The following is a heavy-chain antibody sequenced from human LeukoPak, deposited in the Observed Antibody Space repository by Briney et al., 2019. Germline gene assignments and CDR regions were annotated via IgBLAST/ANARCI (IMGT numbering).Heavy chain of an antibody. V-gene: IGHV1-46*01. CDR2: INPSGGST. Sequence: ASVKVSCKASGYTFTSYYMHWVRQAPGQGLEWMGIINPSGGSTSYAQKFQGRVTMTRDASTSTVYMELSSLRSEDTAVYYCASALIGYCSSTSCSISSGFDPWGQGTLVTVSS. J-gene: IGHJ5*02. CDR1: GYTFTSYY. CDR3: ASALIGYCSSTSCSISSGFDP. D-gene: IGHD2-2*01.